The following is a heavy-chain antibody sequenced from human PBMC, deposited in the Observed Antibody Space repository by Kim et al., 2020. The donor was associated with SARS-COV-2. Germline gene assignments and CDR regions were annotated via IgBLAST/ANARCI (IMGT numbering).Heavy chain of an antibody. D-gene: IGHD2-2*01. CDR3: ARKYCSSTSCYFSSYFD. CDR2: ISYDGSNK. J-gene: IGHJ4*01. Sequence: GGSLRLSCAASGFTFSSYAMHWVRQAPGKGLEWVAVISYDGSNKYYADSVKGRFTISRDNSKNTLYLQMNSLRAEDTAAYYCARKYCSSTSCYFSSYFD. CDR1: GFTFSSYA. V-gene: IGHV3-30*04.